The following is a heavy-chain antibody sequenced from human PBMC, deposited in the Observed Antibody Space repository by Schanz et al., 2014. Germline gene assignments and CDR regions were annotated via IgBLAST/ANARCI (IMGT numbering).Heavy chain of an antibody. CDR3: ANNWNLDY. CDR1: GFNFSDYA. D-gene: IGHD1-20*01. Sequence: EVQLVQSGGGLVQPGGSLRLSCAASGFNFSDYAMCWVRQAPGKGLEWVSAISGGGCTTYYKDAEKGRFTISRDNSKSTLYLQMNSLRAEDTAVYYCANNWNLDYWGQGTLVNGSS. V-gene: IGHV3-23*04. CDR2: ISGGGCTT. J-gene: IGHJ4*02.